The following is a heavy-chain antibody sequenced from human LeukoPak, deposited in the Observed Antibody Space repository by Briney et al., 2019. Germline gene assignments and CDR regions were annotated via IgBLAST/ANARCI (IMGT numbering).Heavy chain of an antibody. CDR1: GGSISSSSYY. D-gene: IGHD1-26*01. CDR2: IYHSETA. CDR3: ARSPSGSSSRWFDA. J-gene: IGHJ5*02. Sequence: SETLSLTCTVSGGSISSSSYYWGWIRQPPGKGLEWIGEIYHSETANYNPSLKSRVTMSLDKSKKQFSLKLSSVTAADTAVYYCARSPSGSSSRWFDAWGQGTLVTVSS. V-gene: IGHV4-39*07.